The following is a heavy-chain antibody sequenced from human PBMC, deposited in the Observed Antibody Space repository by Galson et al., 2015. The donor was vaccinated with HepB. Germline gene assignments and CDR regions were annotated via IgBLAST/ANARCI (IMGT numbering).Heavy chain of an antibody. CDR1: GFTVGNNY. V-gene: IGHV3-53*01. CDR3: AAHSMKDI. CDR2: MYSGGSA. Sequence: SLRLSCAASGFTVGNNYMSWVRQAPGKGLQRVSLMYSGGSARYAESVRGRFIISRDSSKNTVYLQMNSLRVEDTAMYYCAAHSMKDIWGQGTMVTVSS. J-gene: IGHJ3*02.